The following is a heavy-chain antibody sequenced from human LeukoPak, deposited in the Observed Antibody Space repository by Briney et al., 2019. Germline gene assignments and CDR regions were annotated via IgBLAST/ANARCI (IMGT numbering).Heavy chain of an antibody. V-gene: IGHV4-34*01. CDR1: GGSFSGYY. Sequence: PSETLSLTCDVYGGSFSGYYWSWIRQPPGKGLEWIGEINHSGSTNYNPSLKSRATISVDTSKNQFSLKLSSVTAADTAVYYCARPRAADAFDIWGQGTMVTVSS. J-gene: IGHJ3*02. D-gene: IGHD6-25*01. CDR2: INHSGST. CDR3: ARPRAADAFDI.